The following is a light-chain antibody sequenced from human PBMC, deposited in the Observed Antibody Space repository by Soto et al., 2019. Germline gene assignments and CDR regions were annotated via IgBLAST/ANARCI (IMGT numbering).Light chain of an antibody. Sequence: DIQMTQSPCTLSASVGDRVTITCRASQSISDSLAWYQQKPGKAPKLLIYEASNLKSGVPSRFSGSGSGTEYTLTISSLQPDDFASYYCQQYNGYWTFGQGIKVEIK. CDR1: QSISDS. CDR3: QQYNGYWT. J-gene: IGKJ1*01. CDR2: EAS. V-gene: IGKV1-5*03.